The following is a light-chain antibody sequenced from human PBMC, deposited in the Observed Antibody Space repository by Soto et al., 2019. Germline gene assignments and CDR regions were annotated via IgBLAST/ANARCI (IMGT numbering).Light chain of an antibody. CDR1: QSVSSTY. V-gene: IGKV3-20*01. CDR3: QQYGRSPPFT. CDR2: GAS. J-gene: IGKJ2*01. Sequence: IVLTQSPGTLSLSPGERATLSCRASQSVSSTYIAWYQHNPGQAPRLLIYGASSRATGIPDRFSGSGSGTAFTLTISRLEPEDFAVYFCQQYGRSPPFTFGQGTKVEIK.